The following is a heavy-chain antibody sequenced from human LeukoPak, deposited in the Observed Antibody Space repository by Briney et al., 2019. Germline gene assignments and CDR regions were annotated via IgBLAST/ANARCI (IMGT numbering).Heavy chain of an antibody. V-gene: IGHV4-61*08. J-gene: IGHJ3*02. D-gene: IGHD7-27*01. CDR2: IYYSGST. Sequence: PSETLSLTCTVPGGSISSGGYYWSWIRQPPGKGLEWIGYIYYSGSTNYNPSLKSRVTISVDTSKNQFSLKLSSVTAADTAVYYCARVSGEGITPDAFDIWGQGTMVTVSS. CDR1: GGSISSGGYY. CDR3: ARVSGEGITPDAFDI.